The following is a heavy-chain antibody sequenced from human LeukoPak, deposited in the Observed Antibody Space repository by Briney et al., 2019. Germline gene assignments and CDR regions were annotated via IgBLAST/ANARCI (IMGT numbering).Heavy chain of an antibody. J-gene: IGHJ4*02. CDR3: ATWGGSGSYYNVHY. CDR1: GYTLTELS. V-gene: IGHV1-24*01. Sequence: ASVKVSCKVSGYTLTELSMHWGRQAPGKGLEWRGGFDPEDGETIYAQKFQGRVTMTEDTSTDTAYMELSSLRSEDTAVYYCATWGGSGSYYNVHYWGQGTLVTVSS. D-gene: IGHD3-10*01. CDR2: FDPEDGET.